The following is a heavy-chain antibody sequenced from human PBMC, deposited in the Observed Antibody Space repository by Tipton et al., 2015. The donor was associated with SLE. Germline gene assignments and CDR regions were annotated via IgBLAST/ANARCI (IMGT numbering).Heavy chain of an antibody. CDR3: ATSRPWGVITQYFHH. V-gene: IGHV4-31*03. CDR1: GGSISSGRYY. Sequence: TLSLTCTVSGGSISSGRYYWSWIRQPAGKGLEWIGHITYSGHTLYNPSLQSRVTISVDTSKNQFSLKLTSVTAADTAVYFCATSRPWGVITQYFHHWGRGTVVIVSS. D-gene: IGHD3-10*01. CDR2: ITYSGHT. J-gene: IGHJ1*01.